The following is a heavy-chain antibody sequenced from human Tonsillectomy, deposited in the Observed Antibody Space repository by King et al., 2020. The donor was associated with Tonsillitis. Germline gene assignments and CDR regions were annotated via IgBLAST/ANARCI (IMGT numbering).Heavy chain of an antibody. V-gene: IGHV4-59*01. CDR1: GGSISSYY. Sequence: QLQESGPGLVKPSETLSLTCTVSGGSISSYYWSWIRQPPGKGLEWIGYIYYSGSTNYNPSLKSRVTISVDTSKNQFSLKLSSVTAADTAVYYCASGSAAGYYYYYMDVWGKGTTVTVSS. CDR3: ASGSAAGYYYYYMDV. CDR2: IYYSGST. J-gene: IGHJ6*03. D-gene: IGHD6-13*01.